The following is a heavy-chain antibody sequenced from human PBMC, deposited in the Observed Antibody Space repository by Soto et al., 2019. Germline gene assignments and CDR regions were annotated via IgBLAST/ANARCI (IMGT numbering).Heavy chain of an antibody. V-gene: IGHV1-69*01. J-gene: IGHJ6*02. D-gene: IGHD2-15*01. CDR2: VIPILGTA. Sequence: QVQLVQSGAEVKKPGSSVKVSCKAPGGTFSSYAISWVRQAPGQGLEWMVGVIPILGTANYAQKFQGRVTISADDSTRTGYMELSSLWSEDTAVYYCARSQGGSSSLDIYYYYYYGMDVWGQGTMVTVSS. CDR1: GGTFSSYA. CDR3: ARSQGGSSSLDIYYYYYYGMDV.